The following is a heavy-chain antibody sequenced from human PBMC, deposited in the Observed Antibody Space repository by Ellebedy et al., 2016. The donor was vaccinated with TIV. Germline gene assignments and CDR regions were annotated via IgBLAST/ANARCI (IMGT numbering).Heavy chain of an antibody. Sequence: GESLKISCAASGFTSSSYTMGWVRQAPGKGLDWVSVINLSGGRTYYADFVTGRITISRDNSKNTLYLQMSSLRAEDTAVYYCAKASSAGSAYDIWGQGTMITVSS. CDR2: INLSGGRT. V-gene: IGHV3-23*01. CDR3: AKASSAGSAYDI. CDR1: GFTSSSYT. J-gene: IGHJ3*02. D-gene: IGHD3-10*01.